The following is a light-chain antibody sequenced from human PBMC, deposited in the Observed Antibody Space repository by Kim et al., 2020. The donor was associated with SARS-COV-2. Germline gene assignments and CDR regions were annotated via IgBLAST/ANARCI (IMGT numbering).Light chain of an antibody. V-gene: IGKV3-20*01. CDR3: QQYGSSLLT. CDR1: QSVSSSY. Sequence: EIVLTQSPGTLSLSPGERATLSCRASQSVSSSYFAWYQQKPGQAPRLLIYGASSRATGIPDRFSGSGSGTDFTLTISRLEPKDFAVYYCQQYGSSLLTFGGGTKVDIK. J-gene: IGKJ4*01. CDR2: GAS.